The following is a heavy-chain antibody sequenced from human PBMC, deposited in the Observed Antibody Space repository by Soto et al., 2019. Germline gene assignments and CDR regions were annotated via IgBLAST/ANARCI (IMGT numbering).Heavy chain of an antibody. J-gene: IGHJ4*02. V-gene: IGHV1-18*01. D-gene: IGHD3-10*01. Sequence: QVQLVQSGAEVKKPGASVKVSCKASGYTFSSYGISWVRQAPGQGLEWMGWISAYNGNTNYAQKLQRIITLTTDTSTRTAYMELISLLSDHTPVDYSARYFYYGSGPWYLGQGTLVTVSS. CDR1: GYTFSSYG. CDR3: ARYFYYGSGPWY. CDR2: ISAYNGNT.